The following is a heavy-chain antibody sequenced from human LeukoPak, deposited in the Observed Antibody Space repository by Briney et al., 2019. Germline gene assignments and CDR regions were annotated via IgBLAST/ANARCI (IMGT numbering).Heavy chain of an antibody. CDR3: ARVLGYYDSSGQSVYFDY. V-gene: IGHV3-74*01. Sequence: GGSLRLSCAASGFTFSSYWMHWVRQAPGKGLAWVSRINSDGSSTSYADSVKGRFTISRDNAKNTLYLQMNSLRAEDTAVYYCARVLGYYDSSGQSVYFDYWGQGTLVTVSS. CDR1: GFTFSSYW. J-gene: IGHJ4*02. D-gene: IGHD3-22*01. CDR2: INSDGSST.